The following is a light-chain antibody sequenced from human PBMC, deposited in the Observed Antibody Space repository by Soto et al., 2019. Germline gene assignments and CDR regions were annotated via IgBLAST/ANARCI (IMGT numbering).Light chain of an antibody. V-gene: IGKV3-20*01. Sequence: DIVLTQSPGTLSLSPGERATLSCRASQSVSSYLAWYQQKPGQAPRLLIYGASSRATGIPDRFSVGGSGTDFTLTISRLEPEDFAVYYCQQYGSSSRTFGQGTKVEFK. J-gene: IGKJ1*01. CDR1: QSVSSY. CDR2: GAS. CDR3: QQYGSSSRT.